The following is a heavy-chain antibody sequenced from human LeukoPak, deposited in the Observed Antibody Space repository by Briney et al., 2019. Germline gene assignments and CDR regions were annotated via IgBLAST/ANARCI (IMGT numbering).Heavy chain of an antibody. V-gene: IGHV3-20*04. D-gene: IGHD1-26*01. CDR3: ARAHYSGSFGY. Sequence: GGSLRLACAASGFIFDDYGMSWVRQAPGKGLEWVSGINWNGGSTGYADSVKGRFTISRDNAKNSLYLQMNSLRAEDTALYYCARAHYSGSFGYWGQGTLVTVSS. CDR2: INWNGGST. J-gene: IGHJ4*02. CDR1: GFIFDDYG.